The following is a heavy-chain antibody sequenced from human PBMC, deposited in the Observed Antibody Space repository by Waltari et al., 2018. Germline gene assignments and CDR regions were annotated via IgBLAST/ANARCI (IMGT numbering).Heavy chain of an antibody. D-gene: IGHD6-19*01. Sequence: EVQLVESGGDLVKPGGSLRLSCAGSGFVFTNAWMSWVHQAPGKGLEWVSAISGSGGSTYYADSVKGRFTISRDNSKNTLYLQMNSLRAEDTAIYYCAKEVGWRIVDYWGQGTLVTVSS. J-gene: IGHJ4*02. V-gene: IGHV3-23*04. CDR2: ISGSGGST. CDR1: GFVFTNAW. CDR3: AKEVGWRIVDY.